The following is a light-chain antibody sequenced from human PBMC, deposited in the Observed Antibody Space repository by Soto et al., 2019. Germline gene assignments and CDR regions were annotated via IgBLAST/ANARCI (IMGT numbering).Light chain of an antibody. CDR1: QSVSSNY. Sequence: EIVLTQSPDTVSLSPGETATLSCRASQSVSSNYLAWYQQKPGQAPRLLIYGASSRATGIPDRFSGSGSGTDFTLTISRLEPEDVAVFYCQQYDNSITFGQGTRLEI. CDR3: QQYDNSIT. V-gene: IGKV3-20*01. J-gene: IGKJ5*01. CDR2: GAS.